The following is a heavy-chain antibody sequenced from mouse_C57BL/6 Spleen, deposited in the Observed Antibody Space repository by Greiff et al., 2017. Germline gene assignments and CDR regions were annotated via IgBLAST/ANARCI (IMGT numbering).Heavy chain of an antibody. CDR3: TTPDYGSSPYAMDY. V-gene: IGHV14-1*01. D-gene: IGHD1-1*01. Sequence: VQLKQSGAELVRPGASVKLSCTASGFNIKDYYMHWVKQRPEQGLEWIGRIDPEDGDTEYAPKFQGKASMTADTSSNTAYLQLSSLTSEDTAVYYCTTPDYGSSPYAMDYWGQGTSVTVSS. CDR1: GFNIKDYY. J-gene: IGHJ4*01. CDR2: IDPEDGDT.